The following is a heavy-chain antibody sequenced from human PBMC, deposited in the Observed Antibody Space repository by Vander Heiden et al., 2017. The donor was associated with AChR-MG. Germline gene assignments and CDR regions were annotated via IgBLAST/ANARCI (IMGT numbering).Heavy chain of an antibody. V-gene: IGHV3-30*03. CDR2: ISYDGSNK. Sequence: QVQLVESGGGVVQPGRSLRLSCAASAFTFSSYGMHWVRQAPGKGLEWVAVISYDGSNKYYADSVKGRFTISRDNSKNTLYLQMNSLKTEDTAVYYCVDVDTADLGTWWGQGTLVTVS. J-gene: IGHJ4*02. CDR3: VDVDTADLGTW. D-gene: IGHD5-18*01. CDR1: AFTFSSYG.